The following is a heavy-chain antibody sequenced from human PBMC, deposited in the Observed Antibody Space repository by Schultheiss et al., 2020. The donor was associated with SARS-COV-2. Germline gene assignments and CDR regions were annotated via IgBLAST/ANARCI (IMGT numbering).Heavy chain of an antibody. Sequence: SETLSLTCAVYGGSFSGYYWSWIRQPPGKGLEWIGEINHSGSTNYNPSLKSRVTISVDTSMNQFSLKLSSVTAADTAVYYCARGYSYVYVIGWIDPWGQGTLVTVSS. CDR3: ARGYSYVYVIGWIDP. CDR2: INHSGST. D-gene: IGHD5-18*01. CDR1: GGSFSGYY. V-gene: IGHV4-34*01. J-gene: IGHJ5*02.